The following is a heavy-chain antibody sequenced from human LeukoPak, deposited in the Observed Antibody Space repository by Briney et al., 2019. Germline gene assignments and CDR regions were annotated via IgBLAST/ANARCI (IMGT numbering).Heavy chain of an antibody. CDR3: ARQKQWQPFDY. D-gene: IGHD6-19*01. Sequence: SETLSLTCTVSGGSISSSSYYWGWIRQPPGKGLEWIGSIYYSGSTYYNPSLKSRVTISVDTSKNQFSLKLSSVTAADTAVYYCARQKQWQPFDYWGQGTLVTVSS. CDR1: GGSISSSSYY. V-gene: IGHV4-39*01. CDR2: IYYSGST. J-gene: IGHJ4*02.